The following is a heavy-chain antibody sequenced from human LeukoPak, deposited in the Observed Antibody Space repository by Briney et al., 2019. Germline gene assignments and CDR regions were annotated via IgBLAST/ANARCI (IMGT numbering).Heavy chain of an antibody. CDR3: ARSSDPMVPGAFDI. Sequence: ASVTVSCKASGYTFNNYNINWVRQATGQGLEWMGWMNPNSGNTGYAQKFQGRVTMTRNTSMSTAYMELSSLRSEDTAVYYCARSSDPMVPGAFDIWGQGTMVTVSS. J-gene: IGHJ3*02. D-gene: IGHD3-10*01. V-gene: IGHV1-8*01. CDR2: MNPNSGNT. CDR1: GYTFNNYN.